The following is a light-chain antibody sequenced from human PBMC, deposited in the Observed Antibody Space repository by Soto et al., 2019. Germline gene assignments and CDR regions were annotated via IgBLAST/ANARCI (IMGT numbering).Light chain of an antibody. CDR3: CSYAGTSTYVV. V-gene: IGLV2-23*02. CDR2: QVI. Sequence: QSALTQPTSVSGSPGQSITISCTGTSSDVGSYNLVSWYQQHPGKVPKLMIYQVIKRPSGVSNRFSGAKSDNTASLTISGLEAEDEAAYYCCSYAGTSTYVVFGGGTQLTVL. J-gene: IGLJ2*01. CDR1: SSDVGSYNL.